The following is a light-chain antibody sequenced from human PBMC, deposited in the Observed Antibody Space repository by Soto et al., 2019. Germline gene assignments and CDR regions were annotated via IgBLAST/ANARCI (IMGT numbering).Light chain of an antibody. V-gene: IGKV1-39*01. J-gene: IGKJ3*01. CDR3: QQSYSSPLS. CDR2: GAS. Sequence: DIQSTQSPSGMSASLGYTVIITCRSSQSISSYLNWYQQKPGKARKLLIYGASILQSGVPSRFSGSGSGTDFTLTISSLQTEPFATYYCQQSYSSPLSFGPGTKVDLK. CDR1: QSISSY.